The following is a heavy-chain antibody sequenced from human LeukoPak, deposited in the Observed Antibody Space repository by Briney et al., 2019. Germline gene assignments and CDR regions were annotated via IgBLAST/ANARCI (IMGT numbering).Heavy chain of an antibody. D-gene: IGHD4-17*01. CDR1: GFTFSGSA. CDR3: TRHTDYGDYVRYFDL. V-gene: IGHV3-73*01. Sequence: GGSLRLSCAASGFTFSGSAMRWVRQASGKGLEWVGRIRSKANSYATAYAASVKGRFTISRDDSKNTAYLQMNSLKTEDTAVYYCTRHTDYGDYVRYFDLWGRGTLVTVSS. CDR2: IRSKANSYAT. J-gene: IGHJ2*01.